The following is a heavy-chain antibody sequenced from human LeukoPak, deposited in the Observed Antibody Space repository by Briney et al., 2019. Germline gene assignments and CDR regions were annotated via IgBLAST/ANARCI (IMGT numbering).Heavy chain of an antibody. J-gene: IGHJ4*02. D-gene: IGHD5-24*01. CDR1: GYSISSGYY. CDR3: ASGMATITPFDY. Sequence: PSETLSLTCAVSGYSISSGYYCGWIRQPPGKGLEWFGNIYHSGSTYYNPSLKSRVTISVDTSKNQFSLKLSSVTAADTAVYYCASGMATITPFDYWGQGTLVTVSS. CDR2: IYHSGST. V-gene: IGHV4-38-2*01.